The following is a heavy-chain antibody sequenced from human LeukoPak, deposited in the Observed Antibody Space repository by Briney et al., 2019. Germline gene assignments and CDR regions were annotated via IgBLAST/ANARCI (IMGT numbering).Heavy chain of an antibody. Sequence: ASVRVSCKTSGYTFSGNYIYWVRQAPGQGIEWMGWINPNSGDTNYAQKFQGRVTMTRDTSISTAYMDLSSLISDDTAVYYCARGGSSSGSYYYGVDAWGQGTTVTVSS. CDR2: INPNSGDT. D-gene: IGHD3-10*01. V-gene: IGHV1-2*02. J-gene: IGHJ6*02. CDR1: GYTFSGNY. CDR3: ARGGSSSGSYYYGVDA.